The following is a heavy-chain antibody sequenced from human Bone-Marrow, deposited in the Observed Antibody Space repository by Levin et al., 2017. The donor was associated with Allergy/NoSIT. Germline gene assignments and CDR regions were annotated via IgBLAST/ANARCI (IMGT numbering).Heavy chain of an antibody. J-gene: IGHJ4*02. CDR3: ARGGFGYDYGDYGVHY. D-gene: IGHD4-17*01. V-gene: IGHV4-34*01. CDR2: INHSGST. CDR1: GGSFSGYY. Sequence: SSETLSLTCAVYGGSFSGYYWSWIRQPPGKGLEWIGEINHSGSTNYNPSLKSRVTISVDTSKNQFSLKLSSVTAADTAVYYCARGGFGYDYGDYGVHYWGQGTLVTVSS.